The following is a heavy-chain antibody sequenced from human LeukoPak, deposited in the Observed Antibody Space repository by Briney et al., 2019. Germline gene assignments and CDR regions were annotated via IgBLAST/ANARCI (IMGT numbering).Heavy chain of an antibody. D-gene: IGHD6-19*01. CDR3: AKDSSSRGWYFEH. V-gene: IGHV3-30*18. Sequence: GGSLRLSCAASGFSFSYYGMHWVRQAPGKGLEWVSFISFDGSITYNADSVKGRLTISRDNSKNTVYLQMNRLRAEDTAVHFCAKDSSSRGWYFEHWGQGTLVTVSS. CDR2: ISFDGSIT. CDR1: GFSFSYYG. J-gene: IGHJ4*02.